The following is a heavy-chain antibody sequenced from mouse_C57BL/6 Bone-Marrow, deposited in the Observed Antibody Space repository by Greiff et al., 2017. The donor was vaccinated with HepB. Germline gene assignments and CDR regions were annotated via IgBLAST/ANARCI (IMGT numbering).Heavy chain of an antibody. D-gene: IGHD1-1*01. V-gene: IGHV1-76*01. CDR2: IYPGSGNT. CDR3: AREDYYGSSYGY. CDR1: GYTFTDYY. J-gene: IGHJ2*01. Sequence: QVQLQQSGAELVRPGASVKLSCKASGYTFTDYYINWVKQRPGQGLEWIARIYPGSGNTYYNEKFKGKATLTAEKSSSTAYMQLSSLTSEDSAVYFCAREDYYGSSYGYWGQGTTLTVSS.